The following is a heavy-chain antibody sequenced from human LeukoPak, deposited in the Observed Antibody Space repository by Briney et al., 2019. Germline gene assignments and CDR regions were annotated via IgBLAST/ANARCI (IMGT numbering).Heavy chain of an antibody. V-gene: IGHV3-30-3*01. CDR2: VSYDGSNE. Sequence: GGSLRLSCAASGFIFSSFAMHWVRQAPGKGLEWVATVSYDGSNEYYADSVQGRFTISRDNSKNTLYLQMNSLRTEDTAVYYCARGRNLVATSGYFDYWGQGTLVTVSS. J-gene: IGHJ4*02. D-gene: IGHD5-12*01. CDR3: ARGRNLVATSGYFDY. CDR1: GFIFSSFA.